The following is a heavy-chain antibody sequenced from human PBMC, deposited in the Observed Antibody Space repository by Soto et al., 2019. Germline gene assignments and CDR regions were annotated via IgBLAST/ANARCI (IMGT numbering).Heavy chain of an antibody. CDR2: VGNYNGNT. V-gene: IGHV1-18*01. CDR3: ARQRSGKTHFDY. CDR1: GYTFSSSG. Sequence: ASVKVSCKASGYTFSSSGISWVRQAPGQGLEWMGWVGNYNGNTNYAQMFQGRVTMTTDTSTSTAYMELRSLRFDDTAMYYCARQRSGKTHFDYWGQGTLVTVS. J-gene: IGHJ4*02. D-gene: IGHD3-10*01.